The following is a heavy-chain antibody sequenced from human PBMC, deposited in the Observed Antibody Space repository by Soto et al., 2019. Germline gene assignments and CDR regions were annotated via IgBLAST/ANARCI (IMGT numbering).Heavy chain of an antibody. CDR2: ISGSGSST. V-gene: IGHV3-23*01. CDR1: GFTFSSYS. D-gene: IGHD6-13*01. J-gene: IGHJ5*02. Sequence: GGSLRLSCAASGFTFSSYSMNWVRQAPGKGLEWVSAISGSGSSTYYADSVKGRFTISRDNSKNTLYLQMNSLRAEDTAVYYCAKGNAGYSSSWYRDNWFDPWGQGTLVTVSS. CDR3: AKGNAGYSSSWYRDNWFDP.